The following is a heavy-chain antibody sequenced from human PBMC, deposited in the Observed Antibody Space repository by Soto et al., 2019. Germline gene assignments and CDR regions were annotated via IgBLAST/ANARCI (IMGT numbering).Heavy chain of an antibody. D-gene: IGHD3-10*01. CDR1: GFPFSSSA. Sequence: EVQRLESGGGLVQPGGSLRLSCAASGFPFSSSAMTWVRQAPGKGLEWVSGISVSGDSTYYADSLKGRFTISRDNSKNPLYLQMNSMRAEDSAVYYCAKGRGGFDPWGQGTLVTVSS. CDR2: ISVSGDST. V-gene: IGHV3-23*01. J-gene: IGHJ5*02. CDR3: AKGRGGFDP.